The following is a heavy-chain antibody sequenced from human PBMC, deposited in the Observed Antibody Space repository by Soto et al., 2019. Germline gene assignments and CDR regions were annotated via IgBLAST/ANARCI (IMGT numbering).Heavy chain of an antibody. CDR2: IYHSGST. CDR1: GGSISSSSNY. J-gene: IGHJ6*02. D-gene: IGHD4-17*01. Sequence: SETLSLTCTVSGGSISSSSNYWGWIRQPPGKGLEWIGYIYHSGSTYYNPSLKSRVTISVDRSKNQFSLKLSSVTAADTAVYYCARAHYGDYGYGMDVWGQGTTVTVSS. V-gene: IGHV4-30-2*01. CDR3: ARAHYGDYGYGMDV.